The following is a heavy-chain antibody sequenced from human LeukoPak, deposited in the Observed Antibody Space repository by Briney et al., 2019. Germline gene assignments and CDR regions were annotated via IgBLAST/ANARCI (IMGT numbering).Heavy chain of an antibody. CDR1: GGSISSSSYY. Sequence: SETLSLTCTVSGGSISSSSYYWGWIRQPPGKGLGWIGSIYYSGSTYYNPSLKSRVTISVDTSKNQFSLKLSSVTAADTAVYYCAKVGFLEWLSIRPSVYFDYWGQGTLVTVSS. CDR3: AKVGFLEWLSIRPSVYFDY. D-gene: IGHD3-3*01. V-gene: IGHV4-39*01. CDR2: IYYSGST. J-gene: IGHJ4*02.